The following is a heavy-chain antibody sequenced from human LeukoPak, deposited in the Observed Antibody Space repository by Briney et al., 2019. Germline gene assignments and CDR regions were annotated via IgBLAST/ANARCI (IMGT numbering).Heavy chain of an antibody. CDR2: ISAYNGNT. CDR1: GYTFTSYG. Sequence: VSVKVSCKASGYTFTSYGISWVRQAPGQGLEWMGWISAYNGNTNYAQKLQGRVTMTTDTSTSTAYMELRSLRSDDTAVYYCASFQGQGNSYYDITWGQGTLVTVSS. J-gene: IGHJ5*02. CDR3: ASFQGQGNSYYDIT. V-gene: IGHV1-18*01. D-gene: IGHD3-9*01.